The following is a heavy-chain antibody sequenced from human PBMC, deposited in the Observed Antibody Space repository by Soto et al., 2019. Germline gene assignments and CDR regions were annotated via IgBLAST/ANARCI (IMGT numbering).Heavy chain of an antibody. V-gene: IGHV1-69*06. Sequence: SVKVSCKASGGTFSSYAISWVRQAPGQGLEWMGGIIPIFGTANYAQKFQGRVTITADKSTSTAYMELSSLRSEDTAVYYCAIDILTGYYNVRANFQHWGQGTLVTVSS. D-gene: IGHD3-9*01. CDR1: GGTFSSYA. CDR3: AIDILTGYYNVRANFQH. CDR2: IIPIFGTA. J-gene: IGHJ1*01.